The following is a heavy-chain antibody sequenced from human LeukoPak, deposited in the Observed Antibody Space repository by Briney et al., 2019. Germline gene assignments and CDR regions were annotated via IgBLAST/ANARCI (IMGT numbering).Heavy chain of an antibody. J-gene: IGHJ3*02. CDR3: ARAYDSSGYSRSDAFDI. CDR1: GGSISSYY. Sequence: PSETLSLTCTVSGGSISSYYWNWIRQPAGKGLEWIGRIYTSGSTNYNPSLKSRVTMSVDTSKNPFSLKLSSVTAADTAVYYCARAYDSSGYSRSDAFDIWGQGTMVTVSS. D-gene: IGHD3-22*01. V-gene: IGHV4-4*07. CDR2: IYTSGST.